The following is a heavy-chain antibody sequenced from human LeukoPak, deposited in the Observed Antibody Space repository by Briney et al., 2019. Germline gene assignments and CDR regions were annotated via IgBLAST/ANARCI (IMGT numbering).Heavy chain of an antibody. CDR1: GYTFTGYY. CDR3: ARDPGIAAAGRANWFDP. Sequence: ASVKVSCKASGYTFTGYYMHWVRQAPGQGLEWMGWINLNSGGTNYAQKFQGRVTMTRDTSISTAYMELSRLRSDDTAVYYCARDPGIAAAGRANWFDPWGQGTLVTVSS. CDR2: INLNSGGT. V-gene: IGHV1-2*02. D-gene: IGHD6-13*01. J-gene: IGHJ5*02.